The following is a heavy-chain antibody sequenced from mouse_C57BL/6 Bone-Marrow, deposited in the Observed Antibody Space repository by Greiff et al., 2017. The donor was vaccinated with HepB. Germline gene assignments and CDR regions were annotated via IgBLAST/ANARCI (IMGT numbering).Heavy chain of an antibody. D-gene: IGHD1-1*01. CDR3: ARGFTTVVATPFAY. J-gene: IGHJ3*01. CDR2: IDPSDSET. V-gene: IGHV1-52*01. CDR1: GYTFTSYW. Sequence: VQLQQPGAELVRPGSSVKLSCKASGYTFTSYWMHWVKQRPIQGLEWIGNIDPSDSETHYNQKFKDKATLTVDKSSSTAYTQLSSLTSEDSAVYYCARGFTTVVATPFAYWGQGTLVTVSA.